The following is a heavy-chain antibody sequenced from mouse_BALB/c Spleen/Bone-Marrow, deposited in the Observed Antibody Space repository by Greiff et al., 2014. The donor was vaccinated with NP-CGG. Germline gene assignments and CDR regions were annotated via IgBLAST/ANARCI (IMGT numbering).Heavy chain of an antibody. CDR2: ISSGSSTI. CDR1: GFTFSSFG. J-gene: IGHJ1*01. Sequence: EVQLQESGGGLVQPGGSRKLSCAASGFTFSSFGMHWVRQAPEKGLEWVAYISSGSSTIYYADTVKGRFTISRDNPKNTLFLQMTSLRSEDTAMYYWARRGLLSYWYFDVWGAGTTVTVSS. V-gene: IGHV5-17*02. D-gene: IGHD3-1*01. CDR3: ARRGLLSYWYFDV.